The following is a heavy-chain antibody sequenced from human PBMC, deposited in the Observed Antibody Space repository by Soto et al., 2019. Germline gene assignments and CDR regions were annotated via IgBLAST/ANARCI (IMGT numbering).Heavy chain of an antibody. D-gene: IGHD2-2*01. V-gene: IGHV4-31*03. CDR2: IYYSGST. Sequence: PSETLSLTCTVSGGSISSGGYYWSWIRQHPGKGLEWIGYIYYSGSTYYNPSLKSRVTISVDTSKNQFSLKLSSVTAADTAVYYCARGPMYQLLPSVWGQGTLVTVSS. CDR1: GGSISSGGYY. CDR3: ARGPMYQLLPSV. J-gene: IGHJ4*02.